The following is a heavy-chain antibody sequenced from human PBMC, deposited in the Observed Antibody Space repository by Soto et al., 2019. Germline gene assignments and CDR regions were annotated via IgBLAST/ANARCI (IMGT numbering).Heavy chain of an antibody. Sequence: QVQLVQSGAEVKKPGASVKVSCKASGYTFTSYGISWVRQAPGQGLEWMGWISAYNGNTNYAQKLQGRVTMTTDTPPSTAYTELSSLSSDDTAVYYCARAMRHGVTMVRGAPDYYYYGMDVWGRGTTVTVAS. V-gene: IGHV1-18*01. D-gene: IGHD3-10*01. J-gene: IGHJ6*02. CDR2: ISAYNGNT. CDR3: ARAMRHGVTMVRGAPDYYYYGMDV. CDR1: GYTFTSYG.